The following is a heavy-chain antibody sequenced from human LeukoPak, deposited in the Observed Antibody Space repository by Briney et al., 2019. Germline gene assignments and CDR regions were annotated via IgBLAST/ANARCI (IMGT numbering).Heavy chain of an antibody. D-gene: IGHD2-15*01. Sequence: PSETLSLTCAVYGGSFSGYYWSWIRQPPGKGLEWIGEINHSGSTNYNPSLKSRVTISVDTSKNQFSLKLSSVTAADTAVYYCARGRGYCSGGSCYSSYYMDVWGKGTTVTVSS. CDR1: GGSFSGYY. J-gene: IGHJ6*03. CDR2: INHSGST. V-gene: IGHV4-34*01. CDR3: ARGRGYCSGGSCYSSYYMDV.